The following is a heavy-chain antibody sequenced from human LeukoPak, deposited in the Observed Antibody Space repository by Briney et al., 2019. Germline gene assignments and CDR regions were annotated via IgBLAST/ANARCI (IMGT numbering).Heavy chain of an antibody. CDR1: GFTVSSNY. CDR3: ARVSRSGTYYFDY. J-gene: IGHJ4*02. Sequence: GGSLRLSCAASGFTVSSNYMSWVRQAPGKGLEWVSVIYSGGSTYYADSVKGRFTISRDNSKNTLYLQMNSLRAEDTAVYYCARVSRSGTYYFDYWGQGTLVTVSS. CDR2: IYSGGST. V-gene: IGHV3-53*01. D-gene: IGHD3-10*01.